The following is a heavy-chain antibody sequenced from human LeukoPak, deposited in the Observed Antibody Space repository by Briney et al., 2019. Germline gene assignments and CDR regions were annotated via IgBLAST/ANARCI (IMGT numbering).Heavy chain of an antibody. Sequence: GGSLRLSCAASGFTFSNYWMHWVRQAPGKGLVWVSRINTDGKSTTYADSVKGRFTISRDNAKNTLYLQMNSLRAEDTAVYYCASLKTVYYYYMDVWGKGTTVTVSS. V-gene: IGHV3-74*01. J-gene: IGHJ6*03. CDR2: INTDGKST. CDR3: ASLKTVYYYYMDV. CDR1: GFTFSNYW.